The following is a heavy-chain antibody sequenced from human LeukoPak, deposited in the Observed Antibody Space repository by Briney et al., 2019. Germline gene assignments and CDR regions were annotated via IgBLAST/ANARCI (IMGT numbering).Heavy chain of an antibody. CDR3: AKGGYQLLYRYYYYGMDV. J-gene: IGHJ6*02. Sequence: ASVKVSCKASGYTFTSYYMHWVRQATGQGLEWMGWMNPNSGNTGYAQKFQGRVTMTRNTSISTAYMELSSLRSEDTAVYYCAKGGYQLLYRYYYYGMDVWGQGTTVTVSS. D-gene: IGHD2-2*02. CDR1: GYTFTSYY. CDR2: MNPNSGNT. V-gene: IGHV1-8*02.